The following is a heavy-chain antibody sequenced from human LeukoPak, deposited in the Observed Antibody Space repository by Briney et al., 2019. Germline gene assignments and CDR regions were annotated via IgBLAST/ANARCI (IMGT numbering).Heavy chain of an antibody. J-gene: IGHJ6*02. Sequence: GGSLRLSCAASGFTFSSYWMNWARQAPGKGLEWAANIKQDESEKYYVDSVKGRFTISRDNAKSSLFLQMNSLRVEDTAVYYCVRAMDVWGQGTTVTVSS. CDR3: VRAMDV. CDR2: IKQDESEK. V-gene: IGHV3-7*03. CDR1: GFTFSSYW.